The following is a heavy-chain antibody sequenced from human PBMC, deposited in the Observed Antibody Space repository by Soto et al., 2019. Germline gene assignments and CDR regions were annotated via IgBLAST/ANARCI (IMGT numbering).Heavy chain of an antibody. V-gene: IGHV1-69*13. CDR1: GGTFSSYA. J-gene: IGHJ3*01. Sequence: SVKVSCKASGGTFSSYAISWVRQAPGQGLEWMGGIIPIFGTANYAQKFQGRVTITADESTSTAYMELGSLRSEDTAVYYCASGLYCYVSSGYGDAFDVWGQGTMVTVSS. CDR3: ASGLYCYVSSGYGDAFDV. D-gene: IGHD3-22*01. CDR2: IIPIFGTA.